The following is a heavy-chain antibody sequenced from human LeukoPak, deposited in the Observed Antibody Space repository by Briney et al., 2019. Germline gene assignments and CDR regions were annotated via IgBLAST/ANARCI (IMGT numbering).Heavy chain of an antibody. CDR1: GFTFSSYA. Sequence: GGSLRLSCAASGFTFSSYAMSWVRQAPGKGLEWVSAISGSGGSTYYADSVKGRFTISRDNSKNTLYLQMNSLRAEDTAVYFCAKGNLGYCSGSGCYRFHYWGQGTLVTVSS. V-gene: IGHV3-23*01. CDR2: ISGSGGST. D-gene: IGHD2-15*01. J-gene: IGHJ4*02. CDR3: AKGNLGYCSGSGCYRFHY.